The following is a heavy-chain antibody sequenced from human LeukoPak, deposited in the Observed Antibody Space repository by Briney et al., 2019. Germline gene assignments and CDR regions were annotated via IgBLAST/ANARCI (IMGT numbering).Heavy chain of an antibody. CDR2: IYYSGST. CDR3: ARDGALYFDWLHYDY. CDR1: GGSFNTYY. V-gene: IGHV4-59*12. J-gene: IGHJ4*02. D-gene: IGHD3-9*01. Sequence: SETLSLTCTVSGGSFNTYYWSWIRQPPGKGLEWLGYIYYSGSTNYNPSLKSRVTISVDTSKNQFSLKLSSVTAADTAVYYCARDGALYFDWLHYDYWGQGTLVTVSS.